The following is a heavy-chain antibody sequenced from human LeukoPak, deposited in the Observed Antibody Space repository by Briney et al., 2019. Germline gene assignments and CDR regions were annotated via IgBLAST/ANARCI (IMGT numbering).Heavy chain of an antibody. CDR2: ISSSSSYI. CDR1: GFTFSSYS. V-gene: IGHV3-21*01. CDR3: ARLIRGVAAPINWFDP. Sequence: RGSLRLSCAASGFTFSSYSMNWVRQAPGKGLEWVSSISSSSSYIYYADSVKGRFTISRDNAKNSLYLQMNSLRAEDTAVYYYARLIRGVAAPINWFDPWGQGTLVTVSS. D-gene: IGHD6-6*01. J-gene: IGHJ5*02.